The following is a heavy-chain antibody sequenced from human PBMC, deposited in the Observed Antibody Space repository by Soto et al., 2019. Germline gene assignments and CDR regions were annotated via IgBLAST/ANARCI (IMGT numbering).Heavy chain of an antibody. J-gene: IGHJ4*02. Sequence: EVQLVESGGGLVKPGGSLRLSCVASGFTFSSYSMNWVRQAPGKGLEWVASISSSSDYIYYADSVKGRFTISRDNAKNSLYLHMNSLRAEDTAVLYCARDELVFDSWGQGTLVTVSS. CDR1: GFTFSSYS. V-gene: IGHV3-21*01. CDR3: ARDELVFDS. D-gene: IGHD1-26*01. CDR2: ISSSSDYI.